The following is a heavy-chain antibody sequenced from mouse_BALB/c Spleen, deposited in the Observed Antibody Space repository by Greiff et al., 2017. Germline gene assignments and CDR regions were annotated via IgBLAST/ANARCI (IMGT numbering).Heavy chain of an antibody. J-gene: IGHJ4*01. CDR1: GYTFSSYW. V-gene: IGHV1-61*01. Sequence: VQLQQSGAELMKPGASVKISCKATGYTFSSYWIEWVKQRPGHGLEWIGRIDPYDSETHYNQKFKDKAILTVDKSSSTAYMQLSSLTSEDSAVYYCARGGNGNFYYAMDYWGQGTSVTVSS. CDR2: IDPYDSET. CDR3: ARGGNGNFYYAMDY. D-gene: IGHD2-1*01.